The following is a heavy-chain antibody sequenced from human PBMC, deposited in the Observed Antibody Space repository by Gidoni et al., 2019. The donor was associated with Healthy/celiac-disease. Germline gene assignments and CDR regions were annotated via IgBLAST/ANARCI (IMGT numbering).Heavy chain of an antibody. J-gene: IGHJ4*02. D-gene: IGHD1-1*01. CDR3: ASAGSEFFDY. CDR2: IYSGGST. Sequence: VQLVASAGGLVQPGGSLRLSSPASGFTVSSNYMSWVRQAPGKGLEWVSVIYSGGSTDYADSVKGRFTISRDNSKNTLYLQMNSLRAEDTAVYYCASAGSEFFDYWGQGTLVTVSS. CDR1: GFTVSSNY. V-gene: IGHV3-66*01.